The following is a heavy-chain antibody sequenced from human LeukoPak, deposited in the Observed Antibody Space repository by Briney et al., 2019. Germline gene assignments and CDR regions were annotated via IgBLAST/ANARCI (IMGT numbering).Heavy chain of an antibody. Sequence: PSETLSLTYNVSGASMSSNYWSWIRQPPGKGLEWIGYIYHSGNTNYSPSLESRVTMSVDESKNQFSLKVNFVSAADTAVYYCASTRRAAVAGRFDSWGQGTLVTVSS. J-gene: IGHJ4*02. CDR2: IYHSGNT. CDR3: ASTRRAAVAGRFDS. V-gene: IGHV4-4*09. CDR1: GASMSSNY. D-gene: IGHD6-19*01.